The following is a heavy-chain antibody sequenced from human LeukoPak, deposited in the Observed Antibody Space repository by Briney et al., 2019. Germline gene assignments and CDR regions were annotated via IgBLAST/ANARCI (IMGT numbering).Heavy chain of an antibody. CDR1: GDSIKTTYY. J-gene: IGHJ3*02. V-gene: IGHV4-38-2*02. CDR3: ARGSVGATVGGSHTFDI. CDR2: INHSGTT. Sequence: SETLSLTCTVSGDSIKTTYYWGWIRQPPGKGLEWIGQINHSGTTNYNPSLNSRVTISIDASKNQFSLRLTSVTAADTAVYYCARGSVGATVGGSHTFDIWGQGTMVTVSS. D-gene: IGHD1-26*01.